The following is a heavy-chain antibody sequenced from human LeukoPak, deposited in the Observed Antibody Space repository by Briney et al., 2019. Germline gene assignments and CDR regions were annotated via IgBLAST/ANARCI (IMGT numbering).Heavy chain of an antibody. Sequence: SETLSLTCTVSGGSISSSSYYWSWIRQPPGKGLEWIGYIYYSGSTNYNPSLKSRVTISVDTSKNQFSLKLSSVTAADTAVYYCARVSPYYDSSGYHGGPPDYWGQGTLVTVSS. J-gene: IGHJ4*02. CDR3: ARVSPYYDSSGYHGGPPDY. CDR2: IYYSGST. V-gene: IGHV4-61*01. CDR1: GGSISSSSYY. D-gene: IGHD3-22*01.